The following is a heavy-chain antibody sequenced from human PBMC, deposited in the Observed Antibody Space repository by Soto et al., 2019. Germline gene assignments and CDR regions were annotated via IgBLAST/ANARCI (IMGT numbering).Heavy chain of an antibody. J-gene: IGHJ6*02. CDR2: ISGSAGRT. V-gene: IGHV3-23*01. CDR3: AKVTSARVFYFGLDV. D-gene: IGHD2-2*01. CDR1: GFTFSSYA. Sequence: GGSLRLSCTASGFTFSSYAMSWVRQAPGKGLEWVSIISGSAGRTYYADSVKGRFTVSRDNSKNTLYLQMNSLRAEDTAVYYCAKVTSARVFYFGLDVWGQGTTVTVSS.